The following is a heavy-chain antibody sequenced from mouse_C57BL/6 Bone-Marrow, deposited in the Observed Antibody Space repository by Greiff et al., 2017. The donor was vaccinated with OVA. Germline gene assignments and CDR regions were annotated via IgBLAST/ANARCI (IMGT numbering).Heavy chain of an antibody. CDR3: ARHYGSQAWFAY. CDR1: GYTFTDYY. Sequence: QVHVKQSGAELVRPGASVKLSCKASGYTFTDYYINWVKQRPGQGLEWIARIYPGSGNTYYNEKFKGKATLTAEKSSSTAYMQLSSLTSEDSAVYFCARHYGSQAWFAYWGQGTLVTVSA. CDR2: IYPGSGNT. J-gene: IGHJ3*01. D-gene: IGHD1-1*01. V-gene: IGHV1-76*01.